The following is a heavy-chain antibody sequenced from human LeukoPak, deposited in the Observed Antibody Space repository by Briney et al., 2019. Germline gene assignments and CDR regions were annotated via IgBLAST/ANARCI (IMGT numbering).Heavy chain of an antibody. CDR2: MHSNSGNT. V-gene: IGHV1-8*01. CDR3: ARAVRDHYDSSGNYDAFDI. CDR1: GYTFTNHD. D-gene: IGHD3-22*01. Sequence: ASVKVSCKASGYTFTNHDINWVRQASGQGLEWMGWMHSNSGNTGYAQKFQGRVSMTTNPSISTAYMELSSLRSEDTAIYYCARAVRDHYDSSGNYDAFDIWGQGTMVTVSS. J-gene: IGHJ3*02.